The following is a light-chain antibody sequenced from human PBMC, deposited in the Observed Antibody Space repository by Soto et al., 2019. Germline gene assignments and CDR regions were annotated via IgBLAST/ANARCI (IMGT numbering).Light chain of an antibody. CDR2: EAS. CDR1: QTLGVNS. J-gene: IGKJ2*01. V-gene: IGKV3-20*01. CDR3: QYYGSSPHA. Sequence: EIVLTQSPGTLSLSPGETATLSCRASQTLGVNSLAWYQQKPGLAPRLLIFEASGRATGFPDRFSGGGSGTDFTLTISRLEPEDFAVYYCQYYGSSPHAFGQGTKLEIK.